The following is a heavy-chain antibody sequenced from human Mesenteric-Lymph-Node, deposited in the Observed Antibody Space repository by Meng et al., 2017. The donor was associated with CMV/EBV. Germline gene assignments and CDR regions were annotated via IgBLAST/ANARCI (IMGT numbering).Heavy chain of an antibody. D-gene: IGHD3-10*01. CDR2: MYYSGST. V-gene: IGHV4-61*01. CDR3: ARALVRGVTNFDY. J-gene: IGHJ4*02. Sequence: SGGPVSSGSHYWSWIRQPPGKGMEWIAYMYYSGSTNYNHSLKSRVTISVDTSKNQFSLKLSSVTAADTAVYYCARALVRGVTNFDYWGQGILVTVSS. CDR1: GGPVSSGSHY.